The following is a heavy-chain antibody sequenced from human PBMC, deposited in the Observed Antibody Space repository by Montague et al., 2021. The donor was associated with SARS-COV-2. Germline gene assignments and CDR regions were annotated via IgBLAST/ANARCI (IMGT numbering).Heavy chain of an antibody. J-gene: IGHJ3*02. V-gene: IGHV4-4*02. CDR2: IYHSGST. CDR3: ARRGRKLLPVATTIGGFDI. CDR1: GGSISNSDW. D-gene: IGHD5-12*01. Sequence: SETLSLTCAVSGGSISNSDWWSWVRQPPGKGLEWIGEIYHSGSTNYNPSLKSRVTISVDTSKNHFSLKLSSVTAADTAVYYCARRGRKLLPVATTIGGFDIWGQGTMVTVSS.